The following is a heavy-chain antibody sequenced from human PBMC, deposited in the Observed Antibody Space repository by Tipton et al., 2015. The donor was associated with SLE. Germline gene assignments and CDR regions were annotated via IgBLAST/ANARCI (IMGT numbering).Heavy chain of an antibody. CDR2: IYYSGST. J-gene: IGHJ5*02. V-gene: IGHV4-39*01. CDR3: ARHVAIAAVGHWFDP. Sequence: TLSLTCTVSGGSISSYYWGYIRQPPGKGLEWIGSIYYSGSTYYNPSLKSRVTISVDTSKNQFSLKLSSVTAADTAVYYCARHVAIAAVGHWFDPWGQGTLVTVSS. D-gene: IGHD6-13*01. CDR1: GGSISSYY.